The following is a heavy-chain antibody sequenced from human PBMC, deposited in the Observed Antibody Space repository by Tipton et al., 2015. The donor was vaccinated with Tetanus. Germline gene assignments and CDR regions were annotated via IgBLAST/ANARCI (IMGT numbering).Heavy chain of an antibody. J-gene: IGHJ4*02. D-gene: IGHD2-21*02. CDR1: GFTLSRYT. CDR3: ARGMAEASNCGGDCYSDY. Sequence: VQLVQSGGGVVQPGGSLRLSCAASGFTLSRYTLNWVRQAPGKGLEWVSSISSSSRYIYYADSVKGRFTISRDNAKNSLYLQMISLRAEDTAVYSCARGMAEASNCGGDCYSDYWGQGTLVTVSS. CDR2: ISSSSRYI. V-gene: IGHV3-21*01.